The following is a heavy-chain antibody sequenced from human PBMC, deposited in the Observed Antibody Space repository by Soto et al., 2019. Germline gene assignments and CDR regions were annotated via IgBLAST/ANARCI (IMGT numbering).Heavy chain of an antibody. CDR2: IYHSGST. V-gene: IGHV4-30-2*01. J-gene: IGHJ4*02. CDR3: ASAGGLGAVAADY. CDR1: GGSISSGGYS. Sequence: QLQLQESGSGLVKPPQTLSLTCAVSGGSISSGGYSWSWIRQPPGKGLEWIGYIYHSGSTYYNPSLKSRVTISVDRSKNQFSPKLSSVTAADTAVYYCASAGGLGAVAADYWGQGTLVTVSS. D-gene: IGHD6-19*01.